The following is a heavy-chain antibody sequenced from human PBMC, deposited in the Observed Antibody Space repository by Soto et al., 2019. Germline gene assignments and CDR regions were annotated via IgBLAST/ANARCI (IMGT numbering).Heavy chain of an antibody. V-gene: IGHV1-2*04. Sequence: QVQLVQSGAEVKKPGASVKVSCKASGYTFTGYYMHWVRQAPGQGLEWMGWINPNSGGTNYAQKFQGWVTMTRDTSISTAYMELSRLGSDDTAVYYCARGRGGYDADFYYSYYMGVWGKGTKVTVSS. CDR3: ARGRGGYDADFYYSYYMGV. CDR1: GYTFTGYY. D-gene: IGHD5-12*01. CDR2: INPNSGGT. J-gene: IGHJ6*03.